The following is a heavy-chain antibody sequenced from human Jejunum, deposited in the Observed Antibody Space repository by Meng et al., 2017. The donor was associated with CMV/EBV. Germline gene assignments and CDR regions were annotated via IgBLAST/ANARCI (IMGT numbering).Heavy chain of an antibody. J-gene: IGHJ4*02. CDR3: AQRHLSSSWSY. CDR2: IYGDDDK. D-gene: IGHD6-13*01. Sequence: CTFSGFSLSTTGVAVGWIRQPPGKALEWLVAIYGDDDKRYSPSLRSRLTITKDTSKNQVVLTMINMDPVDTATYYCAQRHLSSSWSYWGQGTLVTVSS. CDR1: GFSLSTTGVA. V-gene: IGHV2-5*02.